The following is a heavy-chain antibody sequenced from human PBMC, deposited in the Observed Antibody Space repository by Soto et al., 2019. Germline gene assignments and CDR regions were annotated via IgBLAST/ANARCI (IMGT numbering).Heavy chain of an antibody. V-gene: IGHV5-51*01. CDR2: IYPGDSET. D-gene: IGHD3-3*02. CDR3: ARRHSYYSYMDV. J-gene: IGHJ6*03. Sequence: HGESLKISCKGSGYRFTNYRIGWVRQMPGKGLEWMGIIYPGDSETRYSPSFQGQVTISADKSISTAYLQWSSLKASDTAIYYRARRHSYYSYMDVWGSGTTVTVSS. CDR1: GYRFTNYR.